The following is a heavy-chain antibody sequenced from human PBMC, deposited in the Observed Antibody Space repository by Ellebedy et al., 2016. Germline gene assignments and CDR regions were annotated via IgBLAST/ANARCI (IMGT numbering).Heavy chain of an antibody. CDR1: GFTFSTYA. J-gene: IGHJ6*03. CDR2: ISDSGSII. CDR3: AREIMAAISGMDV. V-gene: IGHV3-23*01. Sequence: GESLKISXAASGFTFSTYAMSWFRRAPGKGLEWVSSISDSGSIIHYIDSVKGRFTISRDQSKNTLYLQMNSLRAEDTAVYYCAREIMAAISGMDVWGTGTTVTVSS. D-gene: IGHD3-10*01.